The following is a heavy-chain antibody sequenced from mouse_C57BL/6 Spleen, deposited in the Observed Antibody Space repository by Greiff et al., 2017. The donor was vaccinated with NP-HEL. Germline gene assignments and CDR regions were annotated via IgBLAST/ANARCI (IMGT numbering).Heavy chain of an antibody. J-gene: IGHJ4*01. Sequence: QVQLQQPGAELVKPGASVKMSCKASGYTFTSYWITWVKQRPGQGLEWIGDIYPGSGSTNYNEKFKSKATLTVDTSSSTAYMQLSSLTSEDSAVYYCARAHPFNHYYAMDYWGQGTSVTVSS. CDR1: GYTFTSYW. V-gene: IGHV1-55*01. CDR2: IYPGSGST. CDR3: ARAHPFNHYYAMDY. D-gene: IGHD1-3*01.